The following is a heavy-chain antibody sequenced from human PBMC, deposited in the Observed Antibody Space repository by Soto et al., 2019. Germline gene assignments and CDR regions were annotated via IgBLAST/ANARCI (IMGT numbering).Heavy chain of an antibody. CDR3: ARELELRFSNWFDP. Sequence: LSLTCTVSGGSISSYYWSWIRQPPGKGLEWIGYIYYSGSTNYNPSLKSRVTISVDTSKNQFSLKLSSVTAADTAVYYCARELELRFSNWFDPWGQGTLVTVSS. CDR2: IYYSGST. V-gene: IGHV4-59*01. CDR1: GGSISSYY. J-gene: IGHJ5*02. D-gene: IGHD1-7*01.